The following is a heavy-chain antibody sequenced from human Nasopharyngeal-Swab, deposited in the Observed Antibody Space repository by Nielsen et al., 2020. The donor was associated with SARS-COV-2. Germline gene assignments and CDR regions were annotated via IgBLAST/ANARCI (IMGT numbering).Heavy chain of an antibody. CDR2: IYYSGST. Sequence: SETLSPTCSVPGASISNYHWNWIRQPPGKGLEWIGYIYYSGSTNYNPSLKSRVTISVDTSKNQLSLKMSAVTAADAAVYFCARRREGYGDYLDCWGQGTLVTVSS. V-gene: IGHV4-59*08. D-gene: IGHD4-17*01. J-gene: IGHJ4*02. CDR3: ARRREGYGDYLDC. CDR1: GASISNYH.